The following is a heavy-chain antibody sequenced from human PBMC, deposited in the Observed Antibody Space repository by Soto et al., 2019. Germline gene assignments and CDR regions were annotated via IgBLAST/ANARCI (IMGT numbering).Heavy chain of an antibody. Sequence: PGGSLRLSCAASGFTFSRYAMHWVRQAPGKGLEWVTFILSDGNSKYYADSVKGRFTISRDNSKNTLYLQMNSLRAEDTAVYYCARDLGRREITIFGMVTRYFDPWGQGTLVTVSS. CDR3: ARDLGRREITIFGMVTRYFDP. V-gene: IGHV3-30-3*01. D-gene: IGHD3-3*01. CDR2: ILSDGNSK. J-gene: IGHJ5*02. CDR1: GFTFSRYA.